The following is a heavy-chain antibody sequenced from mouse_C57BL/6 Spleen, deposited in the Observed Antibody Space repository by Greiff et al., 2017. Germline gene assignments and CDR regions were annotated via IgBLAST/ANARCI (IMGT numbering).Heavy chain of an antibody. V-gene: IGHV1-15*01. J-gene: IGHJ4*01. Sequence: QVQLKQSGAELVRPGASVTLSCKASGYTFTDYEMHWVKQTTVHGLEWIGAIDPETGGTAYNQKFKGKAILTADKSSSTAYMELRSLTSEDSAVYYCTRGVLRFYAMDYWGQGTSVTVSS. CDR1: GYTFTDYE. CDR3: TRGVLRFYAMDY. D-gene: IGHD1-1*01. CDR2: IDPETGGT.